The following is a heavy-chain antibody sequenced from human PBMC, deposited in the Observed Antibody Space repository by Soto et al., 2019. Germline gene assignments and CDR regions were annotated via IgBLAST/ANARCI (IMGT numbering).Heavy chain of an antibody. CDR1: GFTFSSYA. Sequence: PGGSLRLSCAASGFTFSSYAMHWFRQAPGKGLEWVAVISYDGSNKYYADSVKGRFTISRDNSKNTLYLQMNSLRAEDTAVYYCARDSTYYYDSSGYYQHHYFDYWGQGTLVTVSS. D-gene: IGHD3-22*01. CDR2: ISYDGSNK. J-gene: IGHJ4*02. V-gene: IGHV3-30-3*01. CDR3: ARDSTYYYDSSGYYQHHYFDY.